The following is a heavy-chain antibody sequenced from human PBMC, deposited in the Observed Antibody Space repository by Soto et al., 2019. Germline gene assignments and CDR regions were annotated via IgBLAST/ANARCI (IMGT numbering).Heavy chain of an antibody. J-gene: IGHJ6*02. Sequence: EVQLVQSGAEVKKPEESLIISCETFGYSFSSYWIGWVRQMPGKGLEWMGIIYPGSSSARYGPAFQGQVTISADKSISTAYLQSSSLKASDSATYYCARRYCTNSTNCPVGYGLDVWGQGTTVTVSS. CDR2: IYPGSSSA. CDR1: GYSFSSYW. V-gene: IGHV5-51*01. CDR3: ARRYCTNSTNCPVGYGLDV. D-gene: IGHD2-8*01.